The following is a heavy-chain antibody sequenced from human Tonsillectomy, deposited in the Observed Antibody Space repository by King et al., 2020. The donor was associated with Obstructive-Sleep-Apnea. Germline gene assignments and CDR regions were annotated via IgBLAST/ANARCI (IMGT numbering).Heavy chain of an antibody. J-gene: IGHJ5*02. D-gene: IGHD5-18*01. CDR3: ATLGQLETAYNWFDP. CDR2: INHSGST. CDR1: GGSFSGYY. Sequence: VQLQQWGAGLLKPSETLSLTCAVYGGSFSGYYWSWIRQPPGKGVEWIGEINHSGSTHYHPSLKSRVTISVDTSKNQFSLKLSSVTAADTAVYYCATLGQLETAYNWFDPWGQGTLVTVSS. V-gene: IGHV4-34*01.